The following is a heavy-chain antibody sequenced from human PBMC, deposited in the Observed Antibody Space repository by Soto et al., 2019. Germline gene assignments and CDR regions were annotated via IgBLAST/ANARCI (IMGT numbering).Heavy chain of an antibody. D-gene: IGHD5-18*01. CDR1: GHSRGGYY. V-gene: IGHV4-59*01. Sequence: QVQLQESGPGLVKASETLSLTCSVSGHSRGGYYWSWIRQPPGKGLEWIGNIYYNDEYNYNIPPKYNPSLNSRLTMSLDTSKMQFFLNLTSVTAADTAVYYCARDRGYSYGSGAIDHWGQGTLVTVSS. CDR3: ARDRGYSYGSGAIDH. CDR2: IYYNDEYNYNIPP. J-gene: IGHJ4*02.